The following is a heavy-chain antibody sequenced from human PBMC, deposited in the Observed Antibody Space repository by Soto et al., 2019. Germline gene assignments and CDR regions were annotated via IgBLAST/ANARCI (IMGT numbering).Heavy chain of an antibody. CDR1: GYTFTSYA. V-gene: IGHV1-3*01. CDR3: ARDGCISPSCYTTPRCGLAV. D-gene: IGHD2-2*02. Sequence: ASVKVSCKASGYTFTSYAMHWVRQAPGQRLEWMGWINAGNGNTKYSQKFQGRVTITRDTSASTAYMELSSLRSEDTAVYYCARDGCISPSCYTTPRCGLAVWGKGTTGAVSS. CDR2: INAGNGNT. J-gene: IGHJ6*04.